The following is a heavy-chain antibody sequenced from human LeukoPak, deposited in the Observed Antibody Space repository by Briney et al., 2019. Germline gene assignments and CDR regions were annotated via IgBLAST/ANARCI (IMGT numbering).Heavy chain of an antibody. J-gene: IGHJ4*02. V-gene: IGHV3-21*01. CDR1: GFTFSSYS. CDR3: ARDRSGGSRYYDFWSGYYSFDY. Sequence: PGGSLRLSCAASGFTFSSYSMNWVRQAPGKGLEWVSSISSSSYIYYADSVKGRFTISRDNAKNSLYLQMNSLRAEDTAVYYCARDRSGGSRYYDFWSGYYSFDYWGQGTLVTVSS. CDR2: ISSSSYI. D-gene: IGHD3-3*01.